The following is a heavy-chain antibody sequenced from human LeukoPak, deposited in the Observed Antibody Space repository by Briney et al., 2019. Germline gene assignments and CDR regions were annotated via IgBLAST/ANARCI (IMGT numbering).Heavy chain of an antibody. CDR1: GDSISNYY. D-gene: IGHD3-10*01. J-gene: IGHJ4*02. CDR3: ARHQVYGSGSLYYFDS. Sequence: SETLSLTCTVSGDSISNYYWSWIRQPPGKGLEWIGYLYYSGSTNYNPSLKSRVTISVHTISLDMSKLQFSLKLTSVTAADTAVYYCARHQVYGSGSLYYFDSWGQGTLVTVSS. CDR2: LYYSGST. V-gene: IGHV4-59*08.